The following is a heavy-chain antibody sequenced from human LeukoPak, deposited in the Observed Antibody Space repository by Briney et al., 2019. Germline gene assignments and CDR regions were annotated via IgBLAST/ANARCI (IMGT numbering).Heavy chain of an antibody. D-gene: IGHD6-19*01. J-gene: IGHJ4*02. CDR2: TRYDGSNK. Sequence: PGGSLRLSCAASGFTFSSYGMYWVRQAPGKGLEWVAFTRYDGSNKYYADSVKGRFTISRDNSKNTLYLQMNSLRAEDTAVYYCARDSFAAVASSSLFDYWGQGTLVTVSS. CDR3: ARDSFAAVASSSLFDY. V-gene: IGHV3-30*02. CDR1: GFTFSSYG.